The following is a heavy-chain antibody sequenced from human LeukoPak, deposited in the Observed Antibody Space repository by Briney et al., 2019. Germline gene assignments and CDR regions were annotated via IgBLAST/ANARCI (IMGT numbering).Heavy chain of an antibody. CDR3: ARVRQSGWYYFDN. D-gene: IGHD6-19*01. Sequence: PGGSLRLSCAASGFTFSYYWMHWVRQAPGKGLVWVSRIKSDGRITYYADSVKGRFTISRDNSKNTLYLQMNSPRAEDTAVYYCARVRQSGWYYFDNWGQGTLVTVSS. CDR2: IKSDGRIT. J-gene: IGHJ4*02. CDR1: GFTFSYYW. V-gene: IGHV3-74*01.